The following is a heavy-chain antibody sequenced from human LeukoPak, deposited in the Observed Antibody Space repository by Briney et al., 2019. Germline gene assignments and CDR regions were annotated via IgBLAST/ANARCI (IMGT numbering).Heavy chain of an antibody. D-gene: IGHD5-24*01. CDR1: GVSISSYH. CDR2: IYYSGST. V-gene: IGHV4-59*01. CDR3: ARYNRNFDY. J-gene: IGHJ4*02. Sequence: PSETLSLTCTVSGVSISSYHWSWIRQPPGKGLEWIGYIYYSGSTNYNPSLKSRVTISVDTSNNQFSLKLSSVTAADTAVYYCARYNRNFDYWGQGTLVIVSS.